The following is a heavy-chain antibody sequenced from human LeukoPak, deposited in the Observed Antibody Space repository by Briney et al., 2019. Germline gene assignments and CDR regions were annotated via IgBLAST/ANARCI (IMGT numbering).Heavy chain of an antibody. V-gene: IGHV1-18*04. CDR3: ARGPRRAYCSSTSCPLQTDY. D-gene: IGHD2-2*01. CDR1: GYTFTSYG. CDR2: ISAFDGNT. Sequence: ASVKVSCKASGYTFTSYGMSWVRQAPGQGLEWMGWISAFDGNTNYAQKLQGRVTMTTDTSTSTAYMELSSLRSDDTAVYYCARGPRRAYCSSTSCPLQTDYWGQGTLVTVSS. J-gene: IGHJ4*02.